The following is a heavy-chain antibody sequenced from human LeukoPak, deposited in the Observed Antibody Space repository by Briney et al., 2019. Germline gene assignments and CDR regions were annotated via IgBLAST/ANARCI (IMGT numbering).Heavy chain of an antibody. CDR3: ARGSGYYDSSGYYLFDY. CDR2: INHSGST. D-gene: IGHD3-22*01. CDR1: GGXFSGYY. J-gene: IGHJ4*02. Sequence: SETLSLTCAVDGGXFSGYYCSWIRQPPGKGREWIGEINHSGSTNYNPSLKSRVTISVDTSKNQFSLKLSSVTAADTAVYYCARGSGYYDSSGYYLFDYWGQGTLVTVSS. V-gene: IGHV4-34*01.